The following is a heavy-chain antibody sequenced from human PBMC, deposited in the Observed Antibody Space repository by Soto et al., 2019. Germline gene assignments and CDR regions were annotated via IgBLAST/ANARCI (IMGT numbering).Heavy chain of an antibody. CDR2: IYWDDDK. CDR3: VQHILRRLY. Sequence: QITLKESGPTLVKPTQTLTLTCTFSGFSLTTRGVGVGWIRQPPGKALEWVSVIYWDDDKRYSPSLNSRLTITKDTSKNQVFLIMTNVDPLDTATYYCVQHILRRLYWGQGTLVTVSS. CDR1: GFSLTTRGVG. J-gene: IGHJ4*02. V-gene: IGHV2-5*02.